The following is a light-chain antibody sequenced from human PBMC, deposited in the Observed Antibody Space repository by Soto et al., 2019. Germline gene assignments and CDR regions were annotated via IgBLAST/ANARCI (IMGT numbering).Light chain of an antibody. CDR1: QSVSSSY. Sequence: EIVLTQSAATLSLSPGERATLSCGASQSVSSSYLAWYQQKPGLAPRLLIYDASSRATGIPDKFSGSGSGTDYTPTSSRLEPEDFEVYYGQQYGSYPPITFRQATQLEIK. V-gene: IGKV3D-20*01. CDR2: DAS. J-gene: IGKJ5*01. CDR3: QQYGSYPPIT.